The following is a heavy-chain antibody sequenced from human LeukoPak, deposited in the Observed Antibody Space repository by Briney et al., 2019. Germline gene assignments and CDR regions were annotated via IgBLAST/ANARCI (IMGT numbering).Heavy chain of an antibody. D-gene: IGHD1-1*01. CDR3: ARDGAGTDY. J-gene: IGHJ4*02. CDR2: IYYSGST. V-gene: IGHV4-39*07. CDR1: GGSISSSSYY. Sequence: SETLSLTCTVSGGSISSSSYYWGWIRQPPGKGLEWIGSIYYSGSTYYNPSLKSRVTMSVDTSKNQFSLKLSSVTAADTAVYYCARDGAGTDYWGQGTLVTVSS.